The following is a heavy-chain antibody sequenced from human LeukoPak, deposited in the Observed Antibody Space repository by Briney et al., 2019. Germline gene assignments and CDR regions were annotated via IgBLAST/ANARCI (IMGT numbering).Heavy chain of an antibody. CDR3: ARDIRHCSGGSCGPNYYYYGMDV. J-gene: IGHJ6*02. CDR2: ISAYNGNT. Sequence: ASVKVSCKASGYTFTSYGISWVRQAPGQGLEWMGWISAYNGNTNYAQKLQGRVTMTTDTSTSTAYMELRSLRSDDTAVYYCARDIRHCSGGSCGPNYYYYGMDVWSQGTTVTVSS. D-gene: IGHD2-15*01. V-gene: IGHV1-18*01. CDR1: GYTFTSYG.